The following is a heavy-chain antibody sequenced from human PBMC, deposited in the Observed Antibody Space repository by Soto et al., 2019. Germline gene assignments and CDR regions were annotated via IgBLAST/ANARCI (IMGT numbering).Heavy chain of an antibody. Sequence: EVHLVESGGGLIQPGGSLTLSCAASGFAVSNTYMSWVRQAPGRGLEWVSFIYSDGTTCYADSVKGRFTISRDTAKHTLSLQLNSLRAEDTAVYYCARDCSGGSCYPALGAWGQGTLVTVSS. CDR2: IYSDGTT. CDR1: GFAVSNTY. J-gene: IGHJ5*02. CDR3: ARDCSGGSCYPALGA. V-gene: IGHV3-53*01. D-gene: IGHD2-15*01.